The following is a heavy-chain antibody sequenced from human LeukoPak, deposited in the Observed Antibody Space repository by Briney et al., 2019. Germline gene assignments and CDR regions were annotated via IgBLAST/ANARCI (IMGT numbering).Heavy chain of an antibody. D-gene: IGHD4-23*01. J-gene: IGHJ3*02. CDR1: GFTFSSYE. Sequence: QPGGSLRLSCAASGFTFSSYEMNWVRQAPGKGLEWVSYISSSGGTIYYADSVKGRFTISRDNAKNSLYLQMNSLRAEDTAVYYCARAGDYGGNSDAFDIWGQGTMVTVSS. CDR2: ISSSGGTI. CDR3: ARAGDYGGNSDAFDI. V-gene: IGHV3-48*03.